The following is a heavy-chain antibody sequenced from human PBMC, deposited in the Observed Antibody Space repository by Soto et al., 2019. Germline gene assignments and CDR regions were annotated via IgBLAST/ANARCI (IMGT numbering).Heavy chain of an antibody. CDR3: NTDRDSRSWHD. V-gene: IGHV3-15*01. Sequence: PXGSLRLSCAASGFTFSNACMSWVRQAPGKGLEWVGLIKGKTDGVTTDYAAPVKGRFTISRDDSKNTLYLQMNSLKTEDTAVYYCNTDRDSRSWHDWGQGTLVTVSS. D-gene: IGHD6-13*01. CDR1: GFTFSNAC. CDR2: IKGKTDGVTT. J-gene: IGHJ4*02.